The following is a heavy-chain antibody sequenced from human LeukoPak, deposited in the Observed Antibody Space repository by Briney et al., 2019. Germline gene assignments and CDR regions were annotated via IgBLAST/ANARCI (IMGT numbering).Heavy chain of an antibody. Sequence: GGSLRLSCAASGITFSSYTMTWVRQAPGKGLECVSSISSSSGHIYYADSVKGRFTISRDNAKNSLYLQMNSLRAEDTAVYYCARGAYDILTGYYYYGMDVWGQGTTVTVSS. D-gene: IGHD3-9*01. CDR1: GITFSSYT. V-gene: IGHV3-21*01. J-gene: IGHJ6*02. CDR3: ARGAYDILTGYYYYGMDV. CDR2: ISSSSGHI.